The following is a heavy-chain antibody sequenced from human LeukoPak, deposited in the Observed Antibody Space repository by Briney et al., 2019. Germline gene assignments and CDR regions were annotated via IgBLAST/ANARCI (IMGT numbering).Heavy chain of an antibody. Sequence: ASVKVSCKASGYTFTSYDINWVRQATGQGLEWMGWMNPNSGNTGYAQKFQGRVTMTRNTSISTAYMELSSLRSEDTAVYYCARDPYSGSYGAYYYYYMDVWGKGTTVTISS. V-gene: IGHV1-8*01. CDR3: ARDPYSGSYGAYYYYYMDV. J-gene: IGHJ6*03. D-gene: IGHD1-26*01. CDR1: GYTFTSYD. CDR2: MNPNSGNT.